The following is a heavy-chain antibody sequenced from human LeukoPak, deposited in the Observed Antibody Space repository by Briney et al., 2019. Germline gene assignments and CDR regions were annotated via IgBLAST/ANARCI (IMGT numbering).Heavy chain of an antibody. CDR2: FDPEDGET. CDR1: GYALTELS. CDR3: ATRSIRGYDYILDY. Sequence: ASVTVSCTVSGYALTELSMHWVRQAPGKGLEWMGGFDPEDGETIYAQKFQGRVTMTEDTSTDTAYMELSSLRSEDTAVYYCATRSIRGYDYILDYWGQGTLVTVSS. J-gene: IGHJ4*02. V-gene: IGHV1-24*01. D-gene: IGHD5-12*01.